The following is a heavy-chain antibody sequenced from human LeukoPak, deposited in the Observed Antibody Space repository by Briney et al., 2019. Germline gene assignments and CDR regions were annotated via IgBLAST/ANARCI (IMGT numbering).Heavy chain of an antibody. V-gene: IGHV3-21*01. D-gene: IGHD6-13*01. CDR1: GFTFSSYS. Sequence: GGSLRLSCAASGFTFSSYSMKWVRQAPGKGLEWVSSISSSSSYIYYADSVKGRFTISRDNAKNSLYLQMNSLRAEDTAVYYCARGSGSWYDYWGQGTLVTVSS. CDR2: ISSSSSYI. CDR3: ARGSGSWYDY. J-gene: IGHJ4*02.